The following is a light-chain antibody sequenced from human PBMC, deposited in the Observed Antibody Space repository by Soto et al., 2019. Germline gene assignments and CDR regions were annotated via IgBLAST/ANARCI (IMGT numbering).Light chain of an antibody. Sequence: QSALTQPRSVSASPGQSVTISCTGTSSDVGGYNYVSWYQQHPGKAPKVMIYDVTKRPSGVPDRFSGSKSGNTASLTISGLQAEDEADYYCCSYAGSSLVVFGGGTKMTVL. CDR2: DVT. CDR1: SSDVGGYNY. J-gene: IGLJ2*01. V-gene: IGLV2-11*01. CDR3: CSYAGSSLVV.